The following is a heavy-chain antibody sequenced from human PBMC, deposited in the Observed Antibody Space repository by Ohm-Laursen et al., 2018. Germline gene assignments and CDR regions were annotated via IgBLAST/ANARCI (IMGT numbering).Heavy chain of an antibody. CDR3: AVSEIRYSFTYLADF. CDR2: MYATGSS. D-gene: IGHD3-9*01. J-gene: IGHJ4*02. V-gene: IGHV4-4*07. CDR1: GESISGYY. Sequence: GTLSLTRAVSGESISGYYWSWIRQPAGKGLEWIGRMYATGSSNYNPPLNSRVTMSVDTSRNQFSLKLTSVTAADTAVYYCAVSEIRYSFTYLADFWGQGTLVTVPS.